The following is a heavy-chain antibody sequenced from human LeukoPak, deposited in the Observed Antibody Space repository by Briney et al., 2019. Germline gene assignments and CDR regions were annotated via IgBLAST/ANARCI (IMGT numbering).Heavy chain of an antibody. J-gene: IGHJ4*02. CDR3: AKDYGSGSPSRFDY. D-gene: IGHD3-10*01. CDR1: GFNFTNYA. Sequence: GGSLRLSCAPSGFNFTNYAMNWVRQTPGKGLEWVSIYYASGGSKYYAGSGKGRFTIYRDNSENTLHLQVNSLRAEDTAVYYCAKDYGSGSPSRFDYWGQGTLVTVSS. V-gene: IGHV3-23*01. CDR2: YASGGSK.